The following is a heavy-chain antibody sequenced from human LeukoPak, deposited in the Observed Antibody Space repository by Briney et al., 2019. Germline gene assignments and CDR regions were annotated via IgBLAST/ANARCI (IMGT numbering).Heavy chain of an antibody. V-gene: IGHV3-53*01. CDR1: GFTVSTNY. J-gene: IGHJ4*02. Sequence: PGGSLRLSCAASGFTVSTNYMSWVRQAPGEGLEWVSLIYSGGSTHYADSVKGRFTISRDNSKNTLYLQMNSLRAEDTAVYYCARDSGQRGYSYGDWGQGTLVTVSS. D-gene: IGHD5-18*01. CDR2: IYSGGST. CDR3: ARDSGQRGYSYGD.